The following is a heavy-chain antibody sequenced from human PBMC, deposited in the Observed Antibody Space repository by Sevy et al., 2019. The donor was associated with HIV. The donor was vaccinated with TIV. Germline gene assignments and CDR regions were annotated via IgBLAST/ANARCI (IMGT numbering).Heavy chain of an antibody. CDR1: GFTFSDYY. CDR3: ARGLPVVGAMAYFDY. J-gene: IGHJ4*02. V-gene: IGHV3-11*04. Sequence: GGSLRLSCAASGFTFSDYYMSWIRQAPGKGLEWLAYISGSDFTIYYADSVKGRFTISRDNSKNTLYLQMNSLRAEDTAVYYCARGLPVVGAMAYFDYWGQGTLVTVSS. CDR2: ISGSDFTI. D-gene: IGHD1-26*01.